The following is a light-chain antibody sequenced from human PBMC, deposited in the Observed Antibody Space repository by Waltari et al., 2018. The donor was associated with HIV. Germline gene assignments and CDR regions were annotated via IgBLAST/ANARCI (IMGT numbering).Light chain of an antibody. V-gene: IGKV3-20*01. Sequence: EIVLTQSPGTLSLSPGERATLSCRASQIVSSSYLAWYQQKPGQAPRLLIYGASSRATGIPDRFSGSGSGTDFTLTISRLEPEDFAVYYCQQYGSPKTFGQGTKVEIK. CDR3: QQYGSPKT. CDR2: GAS. CDR1: QIVSSSY. J-gene: IGKJ1*01.